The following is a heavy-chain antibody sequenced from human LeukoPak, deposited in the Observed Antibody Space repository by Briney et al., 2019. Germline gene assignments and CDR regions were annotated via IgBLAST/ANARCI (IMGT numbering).Heavy chain of an antibody. CDR2: ISAYNGNR. CDR3: ARLYGMVATPHFDY. D-gene: IGHD5-12*01. CDR1: GYTFTSYG. Sequence: ASVKVSCKASGYTFTSYGISWVRQAPGQGLEWMGWISAYNGNRNYAQKFQGRVTMTTDTSTSTAYMELRSLRSDDTAVYYCARLYGMVATPHFDYWGQGTQVTVSS. J-gene: IGHJ4*02. V-gene: IGHV1-18*01.